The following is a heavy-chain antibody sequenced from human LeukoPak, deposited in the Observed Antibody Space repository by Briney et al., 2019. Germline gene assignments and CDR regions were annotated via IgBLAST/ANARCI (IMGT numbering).Heavy chain of an antibody. CDR1: GYTFSGYY. V-gene: IGHV1-2*02. D-gene: IGHD3-10*01. J-gene: IGHJ5*02. CDR3: ALIGDHAGFDP. Sequence: ASVKVCCKASGYTFSGYYIFWVRRAPGQGLEWIGWINPNSGGTNYAQEFQGRVTMTRDTSITTAYMELSTLRSDDTAVYYCALIGDHAGFDPWGQGTLVTVSS. CDR2: INPNSGGT.